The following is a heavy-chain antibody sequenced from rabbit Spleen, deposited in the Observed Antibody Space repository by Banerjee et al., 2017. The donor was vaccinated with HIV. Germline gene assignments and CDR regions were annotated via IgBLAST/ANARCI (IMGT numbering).Heavy chain of an antibody. CDR3: ASSSDWSYGMDL. D-gene: IGHD8-1*01. CDR2: INTDSGST. J-gene: IGHJ6*01. CDR1: GFSFSGRYW. V-gene: IGHV1S40*01. Sequence: QSLEESGGDLVKPGASLTLTCTASGFSFSGRYWICWVRQAPGKGLEWIACINTDSGSTWYASWAKGRFTISKTSSTTVTLQMTSLTAADTATYFCASSSDWSYGMDLWGPGTLVTVS.